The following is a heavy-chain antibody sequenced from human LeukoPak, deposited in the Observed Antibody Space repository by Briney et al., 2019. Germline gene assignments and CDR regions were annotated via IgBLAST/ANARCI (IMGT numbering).Heavy chain of an antibody. CDR2: IIPILGTA. J-gene: IGHJ4*02. CDR3: ARVRVGYCSSTSCNNYFDY. Sequence: GASVKVSCKASGGTFSSYANSWVRQAPGQGLEWMGGIIPILGTANYAQKFQGRVTITTDESTSTAYMELSSLRSEDTAVYYCARVRVGYCSSTSCNNYFDYWGQGTLVTVSS. D-gene: IGHD2-2*02. V-gene: IGHV1-69*05. CDR1: GGTFSSYA.